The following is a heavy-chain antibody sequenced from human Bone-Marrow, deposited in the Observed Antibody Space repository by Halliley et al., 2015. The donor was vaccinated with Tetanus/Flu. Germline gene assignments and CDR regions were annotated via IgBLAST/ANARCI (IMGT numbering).Heavy chain of an antibody. CDR1: GYSISGDSY. CDR2: IYHSGNT. V-gene: IGHV4-38-2*01. J-gene: IGHJ4*02. CDR3: ARVRGAGSYNSKRGDT. D-gene: IGHD3-10*01. Sequence: TLSLTCAVSGYSISGDSYWGWIRQPPGKGLEWIGSIYHSGNTYSNPSLKSRVTISVDTSRNRFSLKLWSATAADTAVYYCARVRGAGSYNSKRGDTWGQGNLGTVSS.